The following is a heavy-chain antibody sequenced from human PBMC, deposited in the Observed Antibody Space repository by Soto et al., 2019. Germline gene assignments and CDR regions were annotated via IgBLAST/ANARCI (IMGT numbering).Heavy chain of an antibody. D-gene: IGHD2-21*01. J-gene: IGHJ3*02. CDR1: GFTFSSYG. CDR3: TKDISDAFDI. V-gene: IGHV3-30*18. Sequence: GGSLRLSCAASGFTFSSYGMHWVRQAPGKGLEWVAVISYDGSNKYYADSVKGRFTISRDNSKNTLYLQMNSLRAEDTAVYYFTKDISDAFDIWGQGTMVTV. CDR2: ISYDGSNK.